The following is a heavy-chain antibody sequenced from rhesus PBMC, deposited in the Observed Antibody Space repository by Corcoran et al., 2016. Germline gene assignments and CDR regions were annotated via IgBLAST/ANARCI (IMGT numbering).Heavy chain of an antibody. J-gene: IGHJ4*01. Sequence: QLQLQESGPGLVKPSETLSLTCAVSGDSISSGYGWSWIRQPPGKGLEYIGYISQTGSPNSDPSLERRVTIATDTSKNRFSLKLSSVTAADTAVYYCARDRYYYSGKGYWGQGVLVTVSS. V-gene: IGHV4-122*02. CDR1: GDSISSGYG. D-gene: IGHD3-16*01. CDR2: ISQTGSP. CDR3: ARDRYYYSGKGY.